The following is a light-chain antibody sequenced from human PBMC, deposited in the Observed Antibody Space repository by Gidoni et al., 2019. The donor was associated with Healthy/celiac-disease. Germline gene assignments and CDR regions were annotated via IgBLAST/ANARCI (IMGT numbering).Light chain of an antibody. CDR2: QDN. CDR1: KLGNKY. J-gene: IGLJ2*01. Sequence: SYELTQPPSVSVSPGQTASITCSGDKLGNKYACWYQQKPGQSPVLVIYQDNKRPSGIPELFSGSNSGNTATLTISGTQAMDEADYYCPAWDSSTGVFGGGTELTVL. V-gene: IGLV3-1*01. CDR3: PAWDSSTGV.